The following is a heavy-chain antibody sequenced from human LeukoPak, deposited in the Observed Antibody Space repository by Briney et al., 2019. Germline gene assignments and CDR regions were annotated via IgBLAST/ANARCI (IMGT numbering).Heavy chain of an antibody. CDR1: GFRFYESD. Sequence: GGSLRLSCAASGFRFYESDMHWVRQAPGKGPEGVSGINWNSGSIAYANSVRGRFAISRDNANNSLSLQMNSLRVEDTAFYYCARGGYTSSWDYFDFWGQGTLVTVSS. D-gene: IGHD6-13*01. CDR3: ARGGYTSSWDYFDF. V-gene: IGHV3-9*01. J-gene: IGHJ4*02. CDR2: INWNSGSI.